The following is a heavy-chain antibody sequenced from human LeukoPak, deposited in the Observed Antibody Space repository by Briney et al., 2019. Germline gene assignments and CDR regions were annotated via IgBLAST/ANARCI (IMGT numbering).Heavy chain of an antibody. D-gene: IGHD1-1*01. V-gene: IGHV5-51*01. CDR1: GYSFTSYW. Sequence: GESLKISCKGSGYSFTSYWIGWVRQMPGKGLEWMGIIYPGDSDTRYGPSFQGQVTISADKSITTAYLQWSSLKASDTAMYYCAGRGTGTTLAFDYWGQGTLVTVSS. CDR2: IYPGDSDT. CDR3: AGRGTGTTLAFDY. J-gene: IGHJ4*02.